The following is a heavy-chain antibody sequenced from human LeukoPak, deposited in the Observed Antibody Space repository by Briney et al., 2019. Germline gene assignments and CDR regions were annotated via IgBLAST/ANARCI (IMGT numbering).Heavy chain of an antibody. J-gene: IGHJ4*02. D-gene: IGHD7-27*01. CDR1: GGSFSGYY. V-gene: IGHV4-34*01. CDR2: MYHSGST. CDR3: ARGFRGDNFDY. Sequence: PSETLSLTCAVYGGSFSGYYWNWIRQPPGKGLEWIGTMYHSGSTNYNPSLKSRVTISVDTSKNQFSLKLSSVTAADTAVYFCARGFRGDNFDYWGQGTLVTVSS.